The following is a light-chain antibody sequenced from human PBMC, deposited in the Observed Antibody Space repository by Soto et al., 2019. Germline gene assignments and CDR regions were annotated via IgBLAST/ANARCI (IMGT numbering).Light chain of an antibody. CDR2: DAS. J-gene: IGKJ4*01. Sequence: DVQMTQSPSSLSASVGDRVTITCKANQSIANFLNWFLHKPGEAPKLLISDASHLELGVPSRFSGSRSGTDFVLDISNLQSEDVATYFCQQYEDLPLTFGGGTKVDI. V-gene: IGKV1-33*01. CDR3: QQYEDLPLT. CDR1: QSIANF.